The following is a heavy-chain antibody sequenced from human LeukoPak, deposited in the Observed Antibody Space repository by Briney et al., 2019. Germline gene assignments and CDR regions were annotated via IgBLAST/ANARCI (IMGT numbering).Heavy chain of an antibody. Sequence: ASVKVSCKASGYTFTDYYIHWVRQAPGQGLEWVGWINPNSGGTLHAQKFQGRVTMTTDTSIDTAYMDLSRLRSDDTAVYYCARTRAIAVAPLGYWGQGTLVTVSS. D-gene: IGHD6-19*01. CDR3: ARTRAIAVAPLGY. J-gene: IGHJ4*02. CDR2: INPNSGGT. V-gene: IGHV1-2*02. CDR1: GYTFTDYY.